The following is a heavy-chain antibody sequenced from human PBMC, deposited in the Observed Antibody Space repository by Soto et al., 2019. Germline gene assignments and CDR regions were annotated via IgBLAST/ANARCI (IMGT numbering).Heavy chain of an antibody. D-gene: IGHD3-16*01. Sequence: GGSLRLSCAASGFTFSSYWMHWVRQAPGKGLVWVSRIKTDGSNTTYADSVKGRFTISRDNAKDTLYLQMNSLRADDTAVYYCARHGGYYFDYWGQGTLVTVSS. V-gene: IGHV3-74*01. CDR1: GFTFSSYW. J-gene: IGHJ4*02. CDR2: IKTDGSNT. CDR3: ARHGGYYFDY.